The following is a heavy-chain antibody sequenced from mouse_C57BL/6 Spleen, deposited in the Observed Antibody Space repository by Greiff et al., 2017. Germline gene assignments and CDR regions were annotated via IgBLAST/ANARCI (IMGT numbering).Heavy chain of an antibody. CDR1: GFTFSDYG. V-gene: IGHV5-17*01. CDR2: ISSGSSTI. CDR3: ASLYDYDVGWYFDV. J-gene: IGHJ1*03. Sequence: EVQLVESGGGLVKPGGSLKLSCAASGFTFSDYGMHWVRQAPEKGLEWVAYISSGSSTIYYADTVKGRFTISRDNAKNTLFLQMTSLRSEDTAMYYCASLYDYDVGWYFDVWGTGTTVTVSS. D-gene: IGHD2-4*01.